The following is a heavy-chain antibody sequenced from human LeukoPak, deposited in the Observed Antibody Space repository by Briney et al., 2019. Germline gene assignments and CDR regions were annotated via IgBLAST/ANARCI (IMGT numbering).Heavy chain of an antibody. V-gene: IGHV4-34*01. D-gene: IGHD1-1*01. J-gene: IGHJ4*02. CDR3: ARDRGTWNDDGFDY. CDR2: INHSGST. Sequence: PSETLSLTCAVYGGSFSGYYWSWIRQPPGKGLEWIGEINHSGSTNYNPSLKSRVTISVDTSRNQFSLKLNSVTAADTAVYYCARDRGTWNDDGFDYWGQGTLVTVSS. CDR1: GGSFSGYY.